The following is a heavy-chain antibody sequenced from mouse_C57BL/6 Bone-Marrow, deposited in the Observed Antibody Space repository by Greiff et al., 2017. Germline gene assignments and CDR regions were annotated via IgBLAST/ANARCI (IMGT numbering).Heavy chain of an antibody. Sequence: VQRVESGAELVKPGASVKISCKASGYAFSSYWMNWVKQRPGTGLEWIGQIYPGDGDTNYNGKFKGKATLTADKSSSTAYMQLSSLTSEDAAVYFCARRGRWLLFDYWGQGTTLTVSS. V-gene: IGHV1-80*01. CDR1: GYAFSSYW. CDR3: ARRGRWLLFDY. J-gene: IGHJ2*01. CDR2: IYPGDGDT. D-gene: IGHD2-3*01.